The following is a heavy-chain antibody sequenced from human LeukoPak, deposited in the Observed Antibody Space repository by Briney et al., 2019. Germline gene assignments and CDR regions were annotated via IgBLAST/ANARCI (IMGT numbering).Heavy chain of an antibody. V-gene: IGHV3-30*18. Sequence: GRSLRLSCAASGFTFSSYGVHWVRQAPGKGLEWVAVISYDGSNKYYADSVKGRFTISRDNSKSTLYLQMNSLRAEDTAVYYCAKGGADYGEYDYWGQGTLVTVSS. CDR3: AKGGADYGEYDY. CDR1: GFTFSSYG. J-gene: IGHJ4*02. D-gene: IGHD4-17*01. CDR2: ISYDGSNK.